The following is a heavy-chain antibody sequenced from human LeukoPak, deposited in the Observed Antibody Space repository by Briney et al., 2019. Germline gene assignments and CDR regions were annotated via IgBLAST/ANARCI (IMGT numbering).Heavy chain of an antibody. CDR3: TRRSSAAGRQYFDY. Sequence: GGSLRLSCAASGFTFSSYAMNWVRQAPGKGLEWVGRIKSETDGGTTDYAAPVKGTFTISRDDSENTLYLQMNSLKTEDTAVYYCTRRSSAAGRQYFDYWGQGTLVTVSS. V-gene: IGHV3-15*07. CDR1: GFTFSSYA. D-gene: IGHD6-13*01. CDR2: IKSETDGGTT. J-gene: IGHJ4*02.